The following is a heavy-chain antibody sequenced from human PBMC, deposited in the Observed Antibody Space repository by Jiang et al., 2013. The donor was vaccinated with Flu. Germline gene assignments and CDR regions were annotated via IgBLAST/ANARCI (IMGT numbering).Heavy chain of an antibody. CDR2: ISWNSGSI. CDR1: GFAFDDYA. J-gene: IGHJ4*02. Sequence: VQLLESGGGLVQPGRSLRLSCAASGFAFDDYAMHWVRQAPGKGLEWVSGISWNSGSIGYADSVKGRFTISRDNAKNPLYLQMNSLRAEDTALYYCAKDRGDDSYFDYWGQGTLVTVSS. V-gene: IGHV3-9*01. D-gene: IGHD3-16*01. CDR3: AKDRGDDSYFDY.